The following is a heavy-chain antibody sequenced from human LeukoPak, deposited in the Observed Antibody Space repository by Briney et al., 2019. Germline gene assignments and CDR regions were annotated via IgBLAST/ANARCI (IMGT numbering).Heavy chain of an antibody. Sequence: GGSLRLSCAASRFTFSSYSMNWVRQAPGKGLEWVSYISSSGSTIYYADSVKGRFTISRDNAKNSLYLQMNSLRAEDTAVYYCARRAGSYSHSYDYWGQGTLVTVSS. D-gene: IGHD2-15*01. CDR3: ARRAGSYSHSYDY. J-gene: IGHJ4*02. V-gene: IGHV3-48*04. CDR2: ISSSGSTI. CDR1: RFTFSSYS.